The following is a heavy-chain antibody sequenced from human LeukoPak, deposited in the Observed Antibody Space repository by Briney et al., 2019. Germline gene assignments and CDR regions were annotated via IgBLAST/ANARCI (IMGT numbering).Heavy chain of an antibody. J-gene: IGHJ4*02. CDR2: ISGSGGST. V-gene: IGHV3-23*01. Sequence: GGSLRLSCAASGLTFSSYAMSWVRQAPGKGLEWVSAISGSGGSTYYADSVKGRFTISRDDSKNTLYLQMNSLRAEDTAIYYCARDPGTLATYFDYWGPGTLVTVSS. CDR3: ARDPGTLATYFDY. CDR1: GLTFSSYA. D-gene: IGHD6-13*01.